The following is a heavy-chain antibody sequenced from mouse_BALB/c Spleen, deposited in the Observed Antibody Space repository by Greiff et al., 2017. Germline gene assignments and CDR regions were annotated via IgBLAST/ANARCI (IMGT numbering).Heavy chain of an antibody. J-gene: IGHJ1*01. D-gene: IGHD4-1*01. CDR2: IYPGDGDT. Sequence: QVQLQQSGAELARPGASVKLSCKASGYTFTSYWMQWVKQRPGQGLEWIGAIYPGDGDTRYTQKFKGKATLTADKSSSTAYMQLSSLASEDSAVYYCARRAGTYWYFDVWGAGTTVTVSS. V-gene: IGHV1-87*01. CDR3: ARRAGTYWYFDV. CDR1: GYTFTSYW.